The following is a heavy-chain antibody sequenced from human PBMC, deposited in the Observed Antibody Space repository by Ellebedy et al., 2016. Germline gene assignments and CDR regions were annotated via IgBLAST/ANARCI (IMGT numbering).Heavy chain of an antibody. CDR1: GFTFSSYA. V-gene: IGHV3-23*01. J-gene: IGHJ3*02. CDR3: AKPYSYGYNEAFDI. D-gene: IGHD5-18*01. CDR2: ISGSGGST. Sequence: GESLKISXAASGFTFSSYAMSWVRQAPGKGLEWVSAISGSGGSTYYADSVKGRFTISRDNSKNTLYLQMNSLRAEDTAVYYCAKPYSYGYNEAFDIWGQGTMVTVSS.